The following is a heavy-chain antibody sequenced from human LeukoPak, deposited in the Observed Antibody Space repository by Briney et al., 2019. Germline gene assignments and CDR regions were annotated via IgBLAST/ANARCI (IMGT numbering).Heavy chain of an antibody. V-gene: IGHV3-7*01. D-gene: IGHD4-17*01. CDR3: AREDGDYPANY. Sequence: GGSLRLSCAASGLTFSSYWMSWVRQAPGKGLEWVANIKQDGSEKYYVDSVKGRFTISRDNAKNSLYLQMNSLRAEDTAVYYCAREDGDYPANYWGQGTLVTVSS. CDR1: GLTFSSYW. J-gene: IGHJ4*02. CDR2: IKQDGSEK.